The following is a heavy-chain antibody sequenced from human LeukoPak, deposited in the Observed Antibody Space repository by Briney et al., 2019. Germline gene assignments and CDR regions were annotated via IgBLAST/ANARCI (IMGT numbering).Heavy chain of an antibody. V-gene: IGHV1-69*13. CDR3: ARDHDWNLLYPSDA. CDR1: GGTFSSYA. J-gene: IGHJ4*02. Sequence: GASVKVSCKASGGTFSSYAISWVRQAPGQGLEWMGGIIPIFGTANYAQKFQGRVTITADESTSTAYMEQSSLRSEDTAVYYCARDHDWNLLYPSDAWGQGTLVTVSS. D-gene: IGHD1-1*01. CDR2: IIPIFGTA.